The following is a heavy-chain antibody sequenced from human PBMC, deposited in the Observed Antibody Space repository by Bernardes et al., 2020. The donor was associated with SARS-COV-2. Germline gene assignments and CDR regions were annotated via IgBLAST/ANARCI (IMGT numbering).Heavy chain of an antibody. D-gene: IGHD2-2*01. Sequence: SVKVSCKASGDTFTSYAFSWVRQAPGQGLDWMGRIIPRFGSTNYAQNFQGRVTITADESSSTAYMELNSLRAEDTAVYYCAKFPSVVPAARRLPAAVYGMDVWGQGTTVTVSS. CDR1: GDTFTSYA. V-gene: IGHV1-69*13. CDR3: AKFPSVVPAARRLPAAVYGMDV. J-gene: IGHJ6*02. CDR2: IIPRFGST.